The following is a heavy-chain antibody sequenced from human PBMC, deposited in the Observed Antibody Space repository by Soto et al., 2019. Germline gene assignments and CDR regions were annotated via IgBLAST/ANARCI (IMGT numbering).Heavy chain of an antibody. CDR2: ISTNSGNT. D-gene: IGHD3-9*01. CDR1: GYMFTING. Sequence: QVQVVQSGSEVKKPGASVKVSCKTSGYMFTINGISWVRQVPGQGLEWMGWISTNSGNTKFAQNFQDRVTLTTDTSTSTAYMELRSLRSDDTAIYYCARVKDWDLDNWGQGTLVTVSS. J-gene: IGHJ4*02. V-gene: IGHV1-18*01. CDR3: ARVKDWDLDN.